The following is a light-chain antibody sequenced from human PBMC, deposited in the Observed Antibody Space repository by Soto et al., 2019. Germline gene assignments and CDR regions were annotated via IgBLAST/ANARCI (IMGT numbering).Light chain of an antibody. CDR3: QQYGGSPPYT. CDR1: RSISSTY. CDR2: GAS. V-gene: IGKV3-20*01. Sequence: EIVLTQSPGTLSLSPGERATLSCRASRSISSTYLAWYQQKPGQAPRLLIYGASSRATGIPDRFSGSGSGTDFTLPISRLEPEHFALYYCQQYGGSPPYTFGQGTELEIK. J-gene: IGKJ2*01.